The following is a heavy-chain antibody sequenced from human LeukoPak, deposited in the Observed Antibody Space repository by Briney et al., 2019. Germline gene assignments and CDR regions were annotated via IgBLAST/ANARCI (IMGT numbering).Heavy chain of an antibody. Sequence: GGSLRLSCAASGFTFSSYSMNWVRQAPGKGLEWVSYISSRSATIYYADSVKGRFTISRDNAKNSLYLQMNSLRAEDTAVYYCARGDYGDYVFAYWGQGILVTVSS. CDR3: ARGDYGDYVFAY. D-gene: IGHD4-17*01. V-gene: IGHV3-48*01. CDR2: ISSRSATI. CDR1: GFTFSSYS. J-gene: IGHJ4*02.